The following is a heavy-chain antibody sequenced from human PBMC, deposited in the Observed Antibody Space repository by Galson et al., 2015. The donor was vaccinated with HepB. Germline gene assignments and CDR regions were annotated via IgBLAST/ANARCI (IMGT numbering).Heavy chain of an antibody. CDR3: ARAWPVSVDIYGYYGMDV. V-gene: IGHV3-23*01. CDR2: IGGSGGGGGGGYT. CDR1: GFTFTRYA. J-gene: IGHJ6*02. D-gene: IGHD2-15*01. Sequence: SLRLSCAASGFTFTRYAMTWVRQAPGKGLEWVPVIGGSGGGGGGGYTYYADTVKGRCTISRDNSKHTLYLEMNSLRAEDTAVYYCARAWPVSVDIYGYYGMDVWGQGTTVTVS.